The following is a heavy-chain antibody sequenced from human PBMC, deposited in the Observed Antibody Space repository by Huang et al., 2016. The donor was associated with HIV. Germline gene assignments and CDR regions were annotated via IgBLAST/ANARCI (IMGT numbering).Heavy chain of an antibody. Sequence: QVQLVQSGAELKKPGASVNISCKASAYIFKNYVVHWLRQAPGQRLGWMGWINSAKGETRKAEKCQGIVTISRDAPATSGFMELSSLRSEDTAVYYCARDRGAVLGLGELSGWFDPWGQGTLVTVSP. CDR3: ARDRGAVLGLGELSGWFDP. V-gene: IGHV1-3*04. CDR1: AYIFKNYV. CDR2: INSAKGET. D-gene: IGHD3-10*01. J-gene: IGHJ5*02.